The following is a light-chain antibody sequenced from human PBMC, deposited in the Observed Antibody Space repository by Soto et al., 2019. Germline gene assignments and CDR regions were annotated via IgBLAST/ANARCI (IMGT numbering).Light chain of an antibody. V-gene: IGKV3-20*01. Sequence: EIGLTQCPGTLSLSPGESATLYCGASQSVSNNYLAWYQQKPGQAPRLLIYGASSRATGIPDRFSGSGSGTDFTLTISRLEPEDFAVYYCQQYGSSPHFGGGTKVDIK. CDR2: GAS. CDR3: QQYGSSPH. J-gene: IGKJ4*01. CDR1: QSVSNNY.